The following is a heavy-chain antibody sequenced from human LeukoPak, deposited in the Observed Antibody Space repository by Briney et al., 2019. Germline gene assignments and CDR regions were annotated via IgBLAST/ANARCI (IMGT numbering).Heavy chain of an antibody. CDR1: GYTFTGHY. CDR2: INPNSGGT. Sequence: ASVKVSCKASGYTFTGHYMHWVRQAPGQGLEWMGWINPNSGGTHYAQKFQGRVALTRDTSISTAYMELSRLRSDETAMYYCARDQVPITAALTNWFDPWGQGTLVTVSS. D-gene: IGHD6-13*01. J-gene: IGHJ5*02. V-gene: IGHV1-2*02. CDR3: ARDQVPITAALTNWFDP.